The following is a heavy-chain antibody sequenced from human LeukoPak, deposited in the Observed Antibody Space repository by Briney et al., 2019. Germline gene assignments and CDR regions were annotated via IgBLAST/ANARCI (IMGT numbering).Heavy chain of an antibody. CDR3: AREIFDSTSGVSQGFDY. CDR1: GGNSNFFA. Sequence: SVKVSCKTSGGNSNFFAINWVRQAPGQGLEWMGVIKPMFGTGSIPNIATGDYAQKFQGRLSMNADESSTTAYMELSSLRSGDTAVYFCAREIFDSTSGVSQGFDYWGQGTLITVSS. D-gene: IGHD3-3*01. V-gene: IGHV1-69*13. CDR2: IKPMFGTG. J-gene: IGHJ4*02.